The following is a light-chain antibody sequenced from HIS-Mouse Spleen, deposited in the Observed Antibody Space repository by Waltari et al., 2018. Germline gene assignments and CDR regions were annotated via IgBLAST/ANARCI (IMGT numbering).Light chain of an antibody. CDR2: EVS. CDR1: SSDVGGYNY. J-gene: IGLJ2*01. V-gene: IGLV2-8*01. Sequence: QSALTQPPSASGSPGQSVTIPCTGTSSDVGGYNYVPWYQQHPGKAPKLMIYEVSKRPSGVPDRFSGSKSGNTASLTVSGLQAEDEADYYCSSYAGSNIVVFGGGTKLTVL. CDR3: SSYAGSNIVV.